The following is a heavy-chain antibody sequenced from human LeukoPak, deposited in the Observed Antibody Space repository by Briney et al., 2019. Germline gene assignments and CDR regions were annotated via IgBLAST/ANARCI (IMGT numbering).Heavy chain of an antibody. V-gene: IGHV4-59*12. CDR2: IYYSGST. D-gene: IGHD3-16*01. J-gene: IGHJ4*02. Sequence: SETLSLTCTVSGGSISSYYWSWIRQPPGKGLEWIGYIYYSGSTNYNPSLKSRVTISVDKSKNQFSLKLSSVTAADTAVYYCARGEFDGGVYFDYWGQGTLVTVSS. CDR1: GGSISSYY. CDR3: ARGEFDGGVYFDY.